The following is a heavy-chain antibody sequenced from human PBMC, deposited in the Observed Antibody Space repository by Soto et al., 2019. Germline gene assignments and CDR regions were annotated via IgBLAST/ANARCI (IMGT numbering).Heavy chain of an antibody. CDR1: GGSISTNY. Sequence: QVQLQESGPGLVKPSETLSLTCTVSGGSISTNYWSWIRQPPGKGLEWIGYIYYSGSTNYNPSLKSRVTISVDTSKNQFSLKLRSVTAADTAVYYCAGIPAAIGVGWFDPWGQGTLVTVSS. D-gene: IGHD2-2*02. J-gene: IGHJ5*02. V-gene: IGHV4-59*01. CDR3: AGIPAAIGVGWFDP. CDR2: IYYSGST.